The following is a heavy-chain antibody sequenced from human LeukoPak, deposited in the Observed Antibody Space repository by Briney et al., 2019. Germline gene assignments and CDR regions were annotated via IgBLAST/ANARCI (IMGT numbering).Heavy chain of an antibody. CDR1: GYIFSTYW. CDR3: ARLISGSWGDGFDI. CDR2: IYPNDSDT. Sequence: GESLKISCKGSGYIFSTYWIGWVRQMPGKGLEWMGIIYPNDSDTTYSPSFQGQVTISADKSISTAYLQWSSLKASDTAMFYCARLISGSWGDGFDIWGQGTMVTVSS. J-gene: IGHJ3*02. D-gene: IGHD3-10*01. V-gene: IGHV5-51*01.